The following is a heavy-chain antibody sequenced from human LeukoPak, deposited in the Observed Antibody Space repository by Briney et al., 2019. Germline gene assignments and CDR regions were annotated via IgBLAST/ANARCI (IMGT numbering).Heavy chain of an antibody. D-gene: IGHD6-13*01. J-gene: IGHJ5*02. CDR1: GGSISSGGYS. CDR2: IYHSGST. V-gene: IGHV4-30-2*01. CDR3: ARVLAAAGIVGFWFDP. Sequence: SQTLSLTCAVSGGSISSGGYSWSWIRQPPGKGLEWIGYIYHSGSTYYNPSLKSRVTISVDRSKNQFSLKLSSVTAADTAVYYCARVLAAAGIVGFWFDPWGQGTLVTVSS.